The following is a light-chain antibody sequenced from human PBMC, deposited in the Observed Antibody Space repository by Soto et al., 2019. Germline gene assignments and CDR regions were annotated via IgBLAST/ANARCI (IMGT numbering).Light chain of an antibody. J-gene: IGKJ1*01. CDR1: QDISNY. Sequence: DIQMTQSPSSLSASVGDRVTITCQASQDISNYLNWYQQKPGKAPKLLIYDASNLETGVPSRFSGSGSGTDFTFTISSLQPEDIATYYCQQYDNRPPWTFGQGTTVEIK. CDR3: QQYDNRPPWT. V-gene: IGKV1-33*01. CDR2: DAS.